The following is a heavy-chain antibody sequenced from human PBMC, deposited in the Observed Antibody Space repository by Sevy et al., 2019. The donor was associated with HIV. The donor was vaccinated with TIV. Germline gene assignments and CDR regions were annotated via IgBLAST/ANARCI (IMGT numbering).Heavy chain of an antibody. CDR1: GFTFSSYW. CDR3: ARDPRDDFWSGNYGMDV. D-gene: IGHD3-3*01. Sequence: GGSLRLSCAASGFTFSSYWMSWVRQAPGKGLEWVANIKQDGREKYYVDSVKGGLTISRDNAKNSLYLQMNSLRAEDTAVYYCARDPRDDFWSGNYGMDVWGQGTTVTVSS. J-gene: IGHJ6*02. CDR2: IKQDGREK. V-gene: IGHV3-7*01.